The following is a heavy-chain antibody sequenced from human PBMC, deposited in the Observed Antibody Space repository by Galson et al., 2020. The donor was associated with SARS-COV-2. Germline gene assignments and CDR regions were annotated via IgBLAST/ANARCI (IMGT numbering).Heavy chain of an antibody. V-gene: IGHV3-30*18. CDR3: AKDNPDRRGVAPGRGMDV. CDR1: GFTFSSYG. D-gene: IGHD2-15*01. J-gene: IGHJ6*02. CDR2: ISYDGSNK. Sequence: GGSLRLSCAASGFTFSSYGMHWVRQAPGKGLEWVAVISYDGSNKYYADSVMGRFTISRDNSKNTLYLQMNSLRAEDTAVYYCAKDNPDRRGVAPGRGMDVWGQGTTVTVSS.